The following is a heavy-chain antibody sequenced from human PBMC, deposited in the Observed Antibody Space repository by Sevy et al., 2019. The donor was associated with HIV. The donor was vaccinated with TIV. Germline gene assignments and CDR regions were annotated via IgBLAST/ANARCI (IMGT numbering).Heavy chain of an antibody. V-gene: IGHV4-39*01. J-gene: IGHJ5*02. D-gene: IGHD1-26*01. CDR2: IYYSGST. CDR1: GGSISSSSYY. CDR3: APQGWELLRWFDP. Sequence: SETLSLTCTVSGGSISSSSYYRGWIRQPPGKGLEWIGSIYYSGSTYYNPSLKSRVTISVDTSKNQFSLKLSSVTAADTAVYYCAPQGWELLRWFDPWGQGTLVTVSS.